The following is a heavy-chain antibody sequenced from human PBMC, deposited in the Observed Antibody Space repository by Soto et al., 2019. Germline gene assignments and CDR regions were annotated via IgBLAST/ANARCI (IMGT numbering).Heavy chain of an antibody. CDR3: VGTGTTDDY. D-gene: IGHD1-1*01. V-gene: IGHV4-30-4*01. CDR1: GASVSSGDYY. CDR2: IYSSGGS. J-gene: IGHJ4*02. Sequence: KTSETLSLTCTVSGASVSSGDYYWSCIRQPPGKGLEWIGYIYSSGGSYYNPSLKGRLTISIDTSKNQFSLKLNSVTVADTAIYYCVGTGTTDDYWGRGTLVTVS.